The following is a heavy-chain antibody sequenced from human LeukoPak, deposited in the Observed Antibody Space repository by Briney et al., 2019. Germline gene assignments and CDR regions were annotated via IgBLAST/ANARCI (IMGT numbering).Heavy chain of an antibody. D-gene: IGHD2-2*01. CDR3: ARVHQLLSSGGWFDP. CDR1: GFTFSSYS. J-gene: IGHJ5*02. CDR2: ISSSSSTI. V-gene: IGHV3-48*04. Sequence: GGSLRLSCAASGFTFSSYSMNWVRQAPGKGLEWVSYISSSSSTIYYADSVKGRFTISRDNAKKSLYLQMSSLRAEDTALYHCARVHQLLSSGGWFDPWGQGTLVTVSS.